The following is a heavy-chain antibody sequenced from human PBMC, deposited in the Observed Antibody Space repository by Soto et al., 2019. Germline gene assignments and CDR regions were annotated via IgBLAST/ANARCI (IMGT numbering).Heavy chain of an antibody. CDR2: IYSGGST. V-gene: IGHV3-66*01. D-gene: IGHD3-16*01. J-gene: IGHJ4*02. Sequence: CGSLKLCCAASGFTVCNNYMSWVRQAPGKGLEWVSLIYSGGSTYYADSVKGRFTISRDSSKNTLYLQMNSLRAEDTAMYYCAAYSHKGYWGQGTLVTVSS. CDR3: AAYSHKGY. CDR1: GFTVCNNY.